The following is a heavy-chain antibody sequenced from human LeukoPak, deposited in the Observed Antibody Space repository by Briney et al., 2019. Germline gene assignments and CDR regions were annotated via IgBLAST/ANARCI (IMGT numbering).Heavy chain of an antibody. Sequence: GASVKVSCKASGYTFTSYYMHWVRHAPGQGLEWMGIINPSGGSTSYAQKFQGRVTMTRDTSTSTVYIELSSLRSEDTAVYYCARDIFVTGYSYGNYYYYGMDVWGQGTTVTVSS. CDR3: ARDIFVTGYSYGNYYYYGMDV. J-gene: IGHJ6*02. V-gene: IGHV1-46*01. CDR1: GYTFTSYY. D-gene: IGHD5-18*01. CDR2: INPSGGST.